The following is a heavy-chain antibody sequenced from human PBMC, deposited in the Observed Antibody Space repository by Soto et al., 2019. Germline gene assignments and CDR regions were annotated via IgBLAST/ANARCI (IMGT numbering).Heavy chain of an antibody. D-gene: IGHD6-13*01. CDR2: ISSSSSTI. J-gene: IGHJ5*02. Sequence: PGGSLRLSCAASGFTFSSYSMNWVRQAPGKGLEWVSYISSSSSTIYYADSVKGRFTISRDNAKNSLYLQMNSLRAEDTAVYYCAREYSSSWYPVKENWFDPWGQGTLVTVSS. CDR3: AREYSSSWYPVKENWFDP. CDR1: GFTFSSYS. V-gene: IGHV3-48*01.